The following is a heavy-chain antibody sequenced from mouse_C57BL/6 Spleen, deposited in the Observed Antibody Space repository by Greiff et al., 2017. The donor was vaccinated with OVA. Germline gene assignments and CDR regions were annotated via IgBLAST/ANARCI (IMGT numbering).Heavy chain of an antibody. D-gene: IGHD1-1*01. CDR2: INPNNGGT. Sequence: EVQLQQSGPELVQPGASVKMSCKASGYTFTDYNMHWVKQSHGKSLEWIGYINPNNGGTSYNQKFKGKATLTVNKSSSTAYMELRSLTSEESAVYYCARSSSYYGSSLWFADWGQGTLVTVSA. V-gene: IGHV1-22*01. J-gene: IGHJ3*01. CDR3: ARSSSYYGSSLWFAD. CDR1: GYTFTDYN.